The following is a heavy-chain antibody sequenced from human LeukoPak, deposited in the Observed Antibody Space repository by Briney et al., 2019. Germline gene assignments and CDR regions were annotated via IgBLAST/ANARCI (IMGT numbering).Heavy chain of an antibody. V-gene: IGHV4-30-4*01. CDR2: IYYSGGT. D-gene: IGHD4-23*01. CDR3: ARDLLNEGNHLDY. CDR1: GGSISSGDYY. J-gene: IGHJ4*02. Sequence: SQTLSLTCTVSGGSISSGDYYWSWIRQPPGKGLEWIGYIYYSGGTYYNPSLKSRVTISVDTSKNQFSLKLSSVTAADTAVYYCARDLLNEGNHLDYWGQGTLVTVSS.